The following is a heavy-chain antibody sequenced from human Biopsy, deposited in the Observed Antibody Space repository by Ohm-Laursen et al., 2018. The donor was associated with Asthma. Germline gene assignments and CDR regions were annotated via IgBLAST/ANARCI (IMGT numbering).Heavy chain of an antibody. D-gene: IGHD4-17*01. V-gene: IGHV3-48*02. Sequence: SLRLSCAASGFTFSSYSMNWVRQAPGKGLEWVSYMSSSSSTIYYADSVKGRFTISRDNAKSSLYLQMNSLRDEDTAVYFCARPRWGPYGYWGQGTLVTVSS. J-gene: IGHJ4*02. CDR3: ARPRWGPYGY. CDR1: GFTFSSYS. CDR2: MSSSSSTI.